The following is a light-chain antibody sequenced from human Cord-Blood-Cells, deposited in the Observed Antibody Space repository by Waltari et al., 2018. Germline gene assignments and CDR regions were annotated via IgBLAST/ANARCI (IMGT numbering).Light chain of an antibody. J-gene: IGLJ3*02. CDR2: AGS. CDR1: SSDAGSYNL. V-gene: IGLV2-23*01. Sequence: SALTQPASVSGSPGQSITISCTGTSSDAGSYNLVSWYQQHPGKAPKLMIYAGSKRPSRVSNRFSGSKSGNTASLTISGLQAEDEADYYCCSYAGSSTWVFGGGTKLTVL. CDR3: CSYAGSSTWV.